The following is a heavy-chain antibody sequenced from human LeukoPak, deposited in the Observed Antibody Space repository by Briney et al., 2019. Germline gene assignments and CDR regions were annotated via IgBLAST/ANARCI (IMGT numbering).Heavy chain of an antibody. D-gene: IGHD3-22*01. Sequence: SETLSLTCTVSGGSISSYYWSWIRQPPGKGLEWIGYIYYSGSTNYNPSLKSRVTISVDTSKNQFSLKLSSVTAADTAVYYCARDSGYVDYWGQGTLVTVSS. CDR3: ARDSGYVDY. V-gene: IGHV4-59*01. CDR2: IYYSGST. CDR1: GGSISSYY. J-gene: IGHJ4*02.